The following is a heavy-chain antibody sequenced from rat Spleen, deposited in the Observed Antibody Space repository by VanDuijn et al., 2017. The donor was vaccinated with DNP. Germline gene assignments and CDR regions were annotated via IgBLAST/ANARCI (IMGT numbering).Heavy chain of an antibody. J-gene: IGHJ1*01. CDR1: GFTFSNYY. Sequence: EVQLVESGGGLVQPGRSLKLSCAASGFTFSNYYMAWVRQAPKKGLEWVAASSPSGSRTYYADSVKGRFTISRDDAKSGLYLQMNSLRSEDTATYYCTRGAGSPYWSFDFWGPGTVVTVSS. V-gene: IGHV5-27*01. D-gene: IGHD1-3*01. CDR3: TRGAGSPYWSFDF. CDR2: SSPSGSRT.